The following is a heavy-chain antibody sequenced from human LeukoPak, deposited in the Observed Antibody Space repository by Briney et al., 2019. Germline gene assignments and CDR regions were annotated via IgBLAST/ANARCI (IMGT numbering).Heavy chain of an antibody. J-gene: IGHJ4*02. V-gene: IGHV3-48*01. CDR3: ARGPHFDY. CDR1: GFTFSSYS. CDR2: ISSSSSTI. Sequence: PGGSLRLSCAASGFTFSSYSMNWVRQAPGKGLEWVSYISSSSSTIYYADSVKGRFTISRDNAKNSLYLQMNSLRAEDTAVYYCARGPHFDYWGQGTLVTVSS.